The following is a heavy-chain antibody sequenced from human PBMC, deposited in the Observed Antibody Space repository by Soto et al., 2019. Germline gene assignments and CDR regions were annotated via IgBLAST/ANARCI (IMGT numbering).Heavy chain of an antibody. CDR1: GFTFYSYS. Sequence: GGSLRLSCAASGFTFYSYSMNWVRQAPGKGLEWVSYISSSSSTIYYVDSVKGRFTISRDNAKNSVYLQMNSLRAEDTAVYYCAYSSTPFDYWGQGTLVTVSS. V-gene: IGHV3-48*04. D-gene: IGHD6-13*01. J-gene: IGHJ4*02. CDR3: AYSSTPFDY. CDR2: ISSSSSTI.